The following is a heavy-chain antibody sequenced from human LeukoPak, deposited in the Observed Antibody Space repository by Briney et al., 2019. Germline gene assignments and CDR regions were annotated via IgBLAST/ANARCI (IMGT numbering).Heavy chain of an antibody. CDR3: ARGVSSGWSQWGFFDY. Sequence: SETLSLTCTVSGGSISSSSYYWGWIRQPPGNGLEWIGSIYYSGSTYYNPSLKSRVTISVDTSKNQFSLKLSSVTAADTAVYYCARGVSSGWSQWGFFDYWGQGTLVTVSS. CDR1: GGSISSSSYY. CDR2: IYYSGST. J-gene: IGHJ4*02. V-gene: IGHV4-39*01. D-gene: IGHD6-19*01.